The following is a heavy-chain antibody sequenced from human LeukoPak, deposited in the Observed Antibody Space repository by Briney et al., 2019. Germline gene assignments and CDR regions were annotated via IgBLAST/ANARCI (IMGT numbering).Heavy chain of an antibody. CDR3: AKGGATVIDY. J-gene: IGHJ4*02. V-gene: IGHV3-74*01. CDR2: INSDGSST. Sequence: SGGSLRLSCAASGFTFSIYWMHWVSEAPGKGLVCVSRINSDGSSTTSADSAKGRSTISGDNAKNTLYLQMNSLRAEDTTVYYCAKGGATVIDYRGQGTLVTVSS. CDR1: GFTFSIYW. D-gene: IGHD4-17*01.